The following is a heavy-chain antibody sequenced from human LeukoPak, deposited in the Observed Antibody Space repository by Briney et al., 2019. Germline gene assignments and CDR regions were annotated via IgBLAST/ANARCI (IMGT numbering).Heavy chain of an antibody. D-gene: IGHD3-22*01. Sequence: GGSLRLSCAASGFTFSSYSMNWVRQAPGKGLEWVSYISSSSSTIYYADSVKGRFTISRDNAKNSLYLQMNSLRDEDTAVYYCARGNYYDSSGYKTGRGQGTLVTVSS. J-gene: IGHJ4*02. V-gene: IGHV3-48*02. CDR3: ARGNYYDSSGYKTG. CDR1: GFTFSSYS. CDR2: ISSSSSTI.